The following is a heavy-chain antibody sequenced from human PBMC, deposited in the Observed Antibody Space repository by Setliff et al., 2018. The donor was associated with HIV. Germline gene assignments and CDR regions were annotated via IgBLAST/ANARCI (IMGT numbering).Heavy chain of an antibody. J-gene: IGHJ4*02. V-gene: IGHV3-15*01. CDR3: TTTPPIRFLEWQSPY. D-gene: IGHD3-3*01. CDR2: IKSRTERGTT. Sequence: GGSLRLSCTASRFTFSNYWMNWVRQAPGKGLEWIGRIKSRTERGTTDYAAPVKGRFTISRDDSKNTLYLQMNSLKTEDTAVYYCTTTPPIRFLEWQSPYWGQGTLVTVSS. CDR1: RFTFSNYW.